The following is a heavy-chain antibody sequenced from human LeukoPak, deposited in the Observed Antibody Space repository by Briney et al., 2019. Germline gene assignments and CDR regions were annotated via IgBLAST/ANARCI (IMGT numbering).Heavy chain of an antibody. V-gene: IGHV4-38-2*01. CDR3: ARSGDGYNPSS. J-gene: IGHJ5*02. Sequence: SETLSLTCAVSGYSISSGYYWGWIRQPPGKGLEWIGSIYHTGSTYYNPSLKSRVTISVDTSKNQFSLKLSSVTAADSAVYYCARSGDGYNPSSWGQGTLVTVSS. D-gene: IGHD5-24*01. CDR1: GYSISSGYY. CDR2: IYHTGST.